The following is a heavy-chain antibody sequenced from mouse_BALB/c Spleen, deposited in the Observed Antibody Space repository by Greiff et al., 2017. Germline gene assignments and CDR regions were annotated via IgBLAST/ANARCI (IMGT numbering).Heavy chain of an antibody. J-gene: IGHJ3*01. CDR1: GFSLTSYG. V-gene: IGHV2-9*02. CDR3: ARDEDYYGSSPRAY. CDR2: IWAGGST. D-gene: IGHD1-1*01. Sequence: QVQLKESGPGLVAPSQSLSITCTVSGFSLTSYGVHWVRQPPGQGLEWLGVIWAGGSTNYNSALMSRLSISKDNSKSQVFLKMNSLQTDDTAMYYCARDEDYYGSSPRAYWGQGTLVTVSA.